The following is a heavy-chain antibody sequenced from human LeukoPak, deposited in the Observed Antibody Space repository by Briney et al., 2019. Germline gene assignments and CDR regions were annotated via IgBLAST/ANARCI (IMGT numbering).Heavy chain of an antibody. CDR3: ARGDSGSDWFYP. V-gene: IGHV4-61*02. J-gene: IGHJ5*02. CDR1: GGSISSGSYY. D-gene: IGHD1-26*01. CDR2: IYTSGST. Sequence: SETLSLTCTVSGGSISSGSYYWSWIRQPAGKGLEWIGRIYTSGSTNYNPSLKSRVTISVDTSKNQFSLKLSSVTAADTAVYYCARGDSGSDWFYPWGQGTLVTVSS.